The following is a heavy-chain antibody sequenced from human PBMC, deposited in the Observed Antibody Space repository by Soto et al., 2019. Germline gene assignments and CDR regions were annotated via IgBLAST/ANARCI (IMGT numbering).Heavy chain of an antibody. J-gene: IGHJ4*02. CDR2: IYHSGST. Sequence: SETLSLTCAVSGYSISTGFNWAWIRQPPGKGLEWIGSIYHSGSTYYNLSLKSRVTISSDASKNQFSLKLSSVTAADTAVYYCASLGRGVPPYYFDYWGQGTLVTVSS. D-gene: IGHD3-10*01. V-gene: IGHV4-38-2*01. CDR3: ASLGRGVPPYYFDY. CDR1: GYSISTGFN.